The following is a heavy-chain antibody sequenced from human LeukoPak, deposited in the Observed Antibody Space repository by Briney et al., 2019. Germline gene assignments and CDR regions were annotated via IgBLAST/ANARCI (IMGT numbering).Heavy chain of an antibody. V-gene: IGHV1-8*01. D-gene: IGHD4-11*01. J-gene: IGHJ5*02. Sequence: ASVKVSCKASGNSFTSYHVNWVRQAPGQGREWMGAVNPDSGDTVYAQKFQGRVTMTRDASISTAYLEMTSLISDDTAVYYCARGRDYLDPWGQGTLVAVSS. CDR3: ARGRDYLDP. CDR2: VNPDSGDT. CDR1: GNSFTSYH.